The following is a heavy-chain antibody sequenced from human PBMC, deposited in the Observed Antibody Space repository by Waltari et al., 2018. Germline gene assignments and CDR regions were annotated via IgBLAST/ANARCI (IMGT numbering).Heavy chain of an antibody. Sequence: QVQLQESGPGLVKPSETLSIPGTVAGYSISSGHYWGWILQPPGKGLEWIGSIYHSGNTYYTPSLKSRVTISVDTSKNQFSLKLSSVTAADTAVYYCARDPGVGASCYFDYWGQGTLVTVSS. D-gene: IGHD2-2*01. CDR1: GYSISSGHY. CDR2: IYHSGNT. V-gene: IGHV4-38-2*02. J-gene: IGHJ4*02. CDR3: ARDPGVGASCYFDY.